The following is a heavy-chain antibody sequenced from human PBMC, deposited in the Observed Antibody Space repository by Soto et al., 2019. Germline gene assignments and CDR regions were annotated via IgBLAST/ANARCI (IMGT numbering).Heavy chain of an antibody. CDR2: ISSSSSYI. V-gene: IGHV3-21*01. CDR1: GFTFSSYS. Sequence: GGSLRLSCAASGFTFSSYSMNWVRQAPGKGLEWVSSISSSSSYIYYADSVKGRFTISRDNAKNSLYLQMNSLRAEDTAVYYCARSSLSTVTTYYMDVWGKGTTVTVSS. CDR3: ARSSLSTVTTYYMDV. J-gene: IGHJ6*03. D-gene: IGHD4-17*01.